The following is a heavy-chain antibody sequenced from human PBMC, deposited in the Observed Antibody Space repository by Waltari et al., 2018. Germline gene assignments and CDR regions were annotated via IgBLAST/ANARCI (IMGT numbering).Heavy chain of an antibody. J-gene: IGHJ4*02. V-gene: IGHV3-15*01. CDR2: IKSKTDGGTT. D-gene: IGHD4-17*01. CDR1: GFTFNNAW. Sequence: EVQLVESGGGLVKPGGSLRLSCEASGFTFNNAWMSWVRQAPGKGLEWVGHIKSKTDGGTTDYAAPVKGRFTISRDDSKTTLYLQMNSLKNEDTAVYYCTTFANYGGNSEKAFDYWGQGSLVTVSS. CDR3: TTFANYGGNSEKAFDY.